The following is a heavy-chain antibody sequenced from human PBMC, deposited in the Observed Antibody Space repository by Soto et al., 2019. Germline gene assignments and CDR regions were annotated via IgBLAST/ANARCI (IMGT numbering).Heavy chain of an antibody. J-gene: IGHJ6*02. D-gene: IGHD4-17*01. Sequence: GASVKVSCKASGYTFTGYYMHWVRQAPVQGLEWMGWINPNSGGTNYAQKFQGRVTMTRDTYISTAYMELSRLRSDDTAVYYCASLTKMTTLGWAFSAQGTTVTVSS. CDR2: INPNSGGT. V-gene: IGHV1-2*02. CDR3: ASLTKMTTLGWAF. CDR1: GYTFTGYY.